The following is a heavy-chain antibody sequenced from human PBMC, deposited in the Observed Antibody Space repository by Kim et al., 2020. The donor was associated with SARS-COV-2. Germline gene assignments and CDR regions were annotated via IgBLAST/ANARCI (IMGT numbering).Heavy chain of an antibody. Sequence: GGSLRLSCTASGFTFHDYDMHWVRQLPGKGLEWVSLIRRDGVNTKYGDSVKGRFTISRDNSQSSLYLQMNSLRTEDTALYYCVRAHSSNMWHNWFDPWGQGTLVTVSS. V-gene: IGHV3-43*02. CDR3: VRAHSSNMWHNWFDP. D-gene: IGHD6-13*01. CDR1: GFTFHDYD. CDR2: IRRDGVNT. J-gene: IGHJ5*02.